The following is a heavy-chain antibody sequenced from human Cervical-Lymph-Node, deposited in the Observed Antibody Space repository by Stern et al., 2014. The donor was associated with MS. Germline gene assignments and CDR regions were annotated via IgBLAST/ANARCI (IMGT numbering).Heavy chain of an antibody. CDR2: IYHSGST. D-gene: IGHD2-2*01. CDR3: ARKGAIVPAAIENWFDS. J-gene: IGHJ5*01. CDR1: GGSISSGGYF. Sequence: VQLVESGPGLVKPSRTLSLTCTVSGGSISSGGYFWSWIRQHPGKGLEWIGYIYHSGSTYYNPSLKRRVTISVDTSKNQFSLNVSSVTAADTAVYYCARKGAIVPAAIENWFDSWGQGTLVTVSS. V-gene: IGHV4-31*03.